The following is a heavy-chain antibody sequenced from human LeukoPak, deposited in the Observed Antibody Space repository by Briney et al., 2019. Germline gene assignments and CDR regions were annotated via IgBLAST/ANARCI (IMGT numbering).Heavy chain of an antibody. CDR3: AKGWGNFDWLLYYYYYMDV. V-gene: IGHV3-30*02. J-gene: IGHJ6*03. CDR2: IRYDGSNK. D-gene: IGHD3-9*01. CDR1: GFTFSSYG. Sequence: PGGSLRLSCAASGFTFSSYGMHWVRQAPGKGLEWVAFIRYDGSNKYYADSVKGRFTISRDNSKNTLYLQMNSLRAEDTAVYYCAKGWGNFDWLLYYYYYMDVWGKGTTVTISS.